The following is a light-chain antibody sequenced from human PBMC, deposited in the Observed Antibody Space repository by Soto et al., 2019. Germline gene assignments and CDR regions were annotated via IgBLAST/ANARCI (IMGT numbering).Light chain of an antibody. V-gene: IGLV2-14*01. CDR1: SSDVGGYNY. CDR2: DVT. CDR3: SSYTGSRAPDV. Sequence: QSALTQPASVSGSPGQSITISCTGTSSDVGGYNYVSWYQQHPVKAPKLMIYDVTNRPSGVSDRISGSKSGNTASLTISGLQAEDDADYYCSSYTGSRAPDVFGSGTKLNVL. J-gene: IGLJ1*01.